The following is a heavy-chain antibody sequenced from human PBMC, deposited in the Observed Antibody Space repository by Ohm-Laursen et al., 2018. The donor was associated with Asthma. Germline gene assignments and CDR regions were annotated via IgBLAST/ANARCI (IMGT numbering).Heavy chain of an antibody. CDR1: GYTFSRYS. CDR3: ARFGRDYRSHGMDV. V-gene: IGHV3-21*04. Sequence: GSLRLSCTASGYTFSRYSIHWVRQIPGKGLEWVASISTASSFIYYADSVRGRFTTSRDNARNSVYLQMNSLRAEDTAVYYCARFGRDYRSHGMDVWGQGTTVTVSS. J-gene: IGHJ6*02. D-gene: IGHD4-11*01. CDR2: ISTASSFI.